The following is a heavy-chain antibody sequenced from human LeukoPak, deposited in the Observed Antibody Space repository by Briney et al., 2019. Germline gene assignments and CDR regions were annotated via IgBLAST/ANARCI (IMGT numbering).Heavy chain of an antibody. J-gene: IGHJ6*02. V-gene: IGHV3-11*01. Sequence: KPGGSLRLSCAASGYTFSDWYLSWIRQAPGKGLEWVSYISTTGTSIYYADSVKGRFTISRDNAKNSLYLQMTSLRAEDTAVYFCARGHYGLDVWGQGTTVTVSS. CDR2: ISTTGTSI. CDR3: ARGHYGLDV. CDR1: GYTFSDWY.